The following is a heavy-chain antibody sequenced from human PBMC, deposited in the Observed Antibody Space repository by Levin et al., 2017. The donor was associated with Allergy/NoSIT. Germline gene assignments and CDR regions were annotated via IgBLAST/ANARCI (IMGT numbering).Heavy chain of an antibody. D-gene: IGHD5-12*01. J-gene: IGHJ6*02. V-gene: IGHV1-69*13. CDR3: ARDRERGIVATIPNYYYGMDV. CDR1: GGTFSSYA. Sequence: SVKVSCKASGGTFSSYAISWVRQAPGQGLEWMGGIIPIFGTANYAQKFQGRVTITADESTSTAYMELSSLRSEDTAVYYCARDRERGIVATIPNYYYGMDVWGQGTTVTVSS. CDR2: IIPIFGTA.